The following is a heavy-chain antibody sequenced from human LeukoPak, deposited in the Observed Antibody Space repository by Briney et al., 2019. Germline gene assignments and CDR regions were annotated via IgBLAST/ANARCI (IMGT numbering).Heavy chain of an antibody. V-gene: IGHV3-13*01. CDR2: IGTAGDT. CDR3: ARSQPAAGLLWGMDV. CDR1: GFTFSSYD. J-gene: IGHJ6*02. D-gene: IGHD6-13*01. Sequence: GGSLRLSCAASGFTFSSYDMHWVRQATGKGLEWVSAIGTAGDTYYPGSVKGRFTISRENAKNSLYLQMNSLRAGDTAVYYCARSQPAAGLLWGMDVWGQGTTVTVSS.